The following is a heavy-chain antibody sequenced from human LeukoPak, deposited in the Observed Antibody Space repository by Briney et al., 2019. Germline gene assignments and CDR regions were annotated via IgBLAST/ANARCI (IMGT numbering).Heavy chain of an antibody. D-gene: IGHD3-10*01. Sequence: SETLSLTCTVSGGSINTPNYYWGWIRQTPGKGLEWIGNIFYSGGTYYSPSLTSRVTISLDTSRNQFSLKLNSVTAADTAVYYCARRSTMVRGVIGYYYMDVWGKGTTVTISS. CDR1: GGSINTPNYY. CDR3: ARRSTMVRGVIGYYYMDV. J-gene: IGHJ6*03. V-gene: IGHV4-39*07. CDR2: IFYSGGT.